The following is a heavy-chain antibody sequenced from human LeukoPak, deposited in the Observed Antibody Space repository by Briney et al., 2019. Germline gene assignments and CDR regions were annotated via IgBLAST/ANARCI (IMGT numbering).Heavy chain of an antibody. CDR2: ISGSGGST. V-gene: IGHV3-23*01. D-gene: IGHD6-13*01. J-gene: IGHJ4*02. CDR1: GFTFSSYA. Sequence: GGSLRLSCAASGFTFSSYAMSWVRQAPGKGLEWVSAISGSGGSTYYADSVKGRFTISRDNSKNTLYLQMNSLRAEDTSVYYCAKDIAAADFFDYWGQGTLVTVSS. CDR3: AKDIAAADFFDY.